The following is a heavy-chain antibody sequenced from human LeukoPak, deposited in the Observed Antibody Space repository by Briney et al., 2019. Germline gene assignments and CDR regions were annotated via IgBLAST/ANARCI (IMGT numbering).Heavy chain of an antibody. CDR1: GDSVSSNSAA. CDR2: TYYNSIWYR. V-gene: IGHV6-1*01. Sequence: SQTLSLTCDISGDSVSSNSAAWNWIRQSPSRDLEWLGRTYYNSIWYRDFALSVKSRITINPDTSKNQVSLQLNSVTPEDTAVYYCAANSYEISGYYSVFDYWGQGILVTVSS. J-gene: IGHJ4*02. D-gene: IGHD3-22*01. CDR3: AANSYEISGYYSVFDY.